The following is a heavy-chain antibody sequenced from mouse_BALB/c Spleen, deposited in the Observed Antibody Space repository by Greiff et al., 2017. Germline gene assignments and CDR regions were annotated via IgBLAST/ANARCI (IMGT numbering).Heavy chain of an antibody. CDR2: ISYSGST. CDR3: ALIYYDYDDY. J-gene: IGHJ2*01. D-gene: IGHD2-4*01. V-gene: IGHV3-2*02. CDR1: GYSITSDYA. Sequence: EVHLVESGPGLVKPSQSLSLTCTVTGYSITSDYAWNWIRQFPGNKLEWMGYISYSGSTSYNPSLKSRISITRDTSKNQFFLQLNSVTTEDTATYYCALIYYDYDDYWGQGTTLTVSS.